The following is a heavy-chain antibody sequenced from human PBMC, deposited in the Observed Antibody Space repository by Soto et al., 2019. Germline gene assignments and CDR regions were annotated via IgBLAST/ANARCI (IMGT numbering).Heavy chain of an antibody. J-gene: IGHJ4*02. CDR2: TSNKANSYTT. D-gene: IGHD6-13*01. V-gene: IGHV3-72*01. Sequence: GSLRLSCAASGFTFSDHYMDWVRQAPGKGLEWVGRTSNKANSYTTEYAASVKGRFTISRDDSKTSLYLQMNSLKTEDTAVYYCARDSRPVYSSSWFDYWGQGTLVTVSS. CDR3: ARDSRPVYSSSWFDY. CDR1: GFTFSDHY.